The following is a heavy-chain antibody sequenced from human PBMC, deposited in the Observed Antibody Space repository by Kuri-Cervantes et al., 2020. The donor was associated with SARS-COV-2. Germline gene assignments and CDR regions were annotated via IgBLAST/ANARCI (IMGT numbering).Heavy chain of an antibody. CDR3: ARESKDFWSGFNWFDP. D-gene: IGHD3-3*01. J-gene: IGHJ5*02. CDR1: GGSISSYY. Sequence: GSLRLSCTVSGGSISSYYWSWIRQPPGKGLEWIGYIYYSGSTYYNPSLKSRVTISVDTSKNQFSLKLSSVTAADTAVYYCARESKDFWSGFNWFDPWGQGTLVTVSS. V-gene: IGHV4-59*12. CDR2: IYYSGST.